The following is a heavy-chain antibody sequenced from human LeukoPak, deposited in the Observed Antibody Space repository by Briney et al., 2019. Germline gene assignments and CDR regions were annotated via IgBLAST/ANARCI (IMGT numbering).Heavy chain of an antibody. CDR1: GGSFSGYY. CDR2: INHSGRT. Sequence: PSETLSLTCAVYGGSFSGYYWNWIRQPPGKGLEWIGEINHSGRTNYNPSLKSRVTISVDTTENQFSLKLSSVTAADTAVYYCARGLPSLGDYWGQGALVTVSS. D-gene: IGHD2-2*01. V-gene: IGHV4-34*01. CDR3: ARGLPSLGDY. J-gene: IGHJ4*02.